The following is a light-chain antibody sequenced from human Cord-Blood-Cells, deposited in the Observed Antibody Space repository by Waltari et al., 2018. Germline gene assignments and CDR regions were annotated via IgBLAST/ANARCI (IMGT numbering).Light chain of an antibody. Sequence: EIVLTQSPGTPSLSPGERATLSCRARQSVSSSYLAWYQQKHGQAPRLLIYGASSRAAGIPDRFSGSGSGTDFTLTISRLEPEDFAVYYCQQYGSSPMYTFGQGTKLEIK. CDR2: GAS. CDR1: QSVSSSY. J-gene: IGKJ2*01. V-gene: IGKV3-20*01. CDR3: QQYGSSPMYT.